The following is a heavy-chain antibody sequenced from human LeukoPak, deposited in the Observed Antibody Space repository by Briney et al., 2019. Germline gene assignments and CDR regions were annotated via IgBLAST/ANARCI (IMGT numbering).Heavy chain of an antibody. D-gene: IGHD2-2*01. CDR2: MNPNSGNT. Sequence: GASVKVSCKASGYTFTSYDINWVRQATGQGLEWMGWMNPNSGNTGYAQKFQGRVTMTRNTSISTAYMELSSLRSEDTAVYYCARWTSSTNRNCYYYYGMDVWGQGTTVTVSS. CDR1: GYTFTSYD. J-gene: IGHJ6*02. V-gene: IGHV1-8*01. CDR3: ARWTSSTNRNCYYYYGMDV.